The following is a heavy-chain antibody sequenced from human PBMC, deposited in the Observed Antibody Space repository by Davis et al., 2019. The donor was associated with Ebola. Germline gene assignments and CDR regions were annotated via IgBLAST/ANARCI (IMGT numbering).Heavy chain of an antibody. V-gene: IGHV3-48*02. J-gene: IGHJ4*02. CDR1: GFTFSGYS. Sequence: GESLKISCAASGFTFSGYSMNWVRQAPGKGLEWVSYIGAASSITYYADSVKGRFTISRDNAKNSLYLQMNSLRDEDTAVYYCARDGEYCTNGICSTYFDNWGQGTLVTVSS. CDR2: IGAASSIT. D-gene: IGHD2-8*01. CDR3: ARDGEYCTNGICSTYFDN.